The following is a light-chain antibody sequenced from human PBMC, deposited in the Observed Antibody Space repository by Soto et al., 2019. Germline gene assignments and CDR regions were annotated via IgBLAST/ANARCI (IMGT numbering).Light chain of an antibody. CDR3: QNYNSAPYT. J-gene: IGKJ3*01. CDR1: QGIRNS. V-gene: IGKV1-27*01. CDR2: AAF. Sequence: DIQMTQSPSSLSASVGDRVTITRRASQGIRNSLAWYQQKPGKVPKLLISAAFTLQSGVPSRFSGSGPGTDFTLTISSLQPEDVATYYCQNYNSAPYTFGPGTKVDIK.